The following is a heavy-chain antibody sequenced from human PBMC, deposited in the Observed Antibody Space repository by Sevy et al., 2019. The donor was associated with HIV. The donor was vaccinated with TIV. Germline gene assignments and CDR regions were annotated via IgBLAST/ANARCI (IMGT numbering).Heavy chain of an antibody. J-gene: IGHJ4*02. CDR2: IWYDGINK. D-gene: IGHD3-10*01. Sequence: GGSLRLSCEVFGFTFSDYGMHWVRQAPGKGLEWVAGIWYDGINKYYADSVKGRFTISRDNSKNTLYLQMNSLRDEDTAFYFCARDNFLPMMITMVRGALSYNFDHWGQGTLVTVSS. CDR1: GFTFSDYG. V-gene: IGHV3-33*01. CDR3: ARDNFLPMMITMVRGALSYNFDH.